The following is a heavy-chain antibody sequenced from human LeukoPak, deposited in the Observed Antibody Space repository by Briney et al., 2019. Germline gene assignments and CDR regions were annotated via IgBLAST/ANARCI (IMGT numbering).Heavy chain of an antibody. CDR3: STPSF. V-gene: IGHV3-15*01. CDR1: GFTFSRSD. Sequence: GGSLRLSCEASGFTFSRSDMIWVRQAPGKGLEWVGRIKSKTDGGTIDYAAPVKGRFTISGDDSKNTLYLQMDNLKTEDTAIYYCSTPSFWGQGTLVTVSS. J-gene: IGHJ4*02. CDR2: IKSKTDGGTI.